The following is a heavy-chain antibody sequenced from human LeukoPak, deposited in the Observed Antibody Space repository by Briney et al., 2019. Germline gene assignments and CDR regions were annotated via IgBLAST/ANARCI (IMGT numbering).Heavy chain of an antibody. Sequence: GASVKVSCKASGYRFIGYHLHWVRQAPGQGPEWMGWFNPNSGDTKYAERFQGRVTMTGDTSIRTAYMELSRLRSDDTAIYYCAREKLEDDFWSGESFYYGMDVWGQGTTVTVSS. D-gene: IGHD3-3*01. CDR2: FNPNSGDT. CDR3: AREKLEDDFWSGESFYYGMDV. CDR1: GYRFIGYH. J-gene: IGHJ6*02. V-gene: IGHV1-2*02.